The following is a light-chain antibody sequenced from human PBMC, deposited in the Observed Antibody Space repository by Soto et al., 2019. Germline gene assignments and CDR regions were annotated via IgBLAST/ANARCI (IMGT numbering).Light chain of an antibody. CDR3: SSYTSSSTYV. CDR2: EVN. Sequence: QSALTQPRSVSGSPGQSVTISCTGTSSDVGGYNYVSWYQHHPGKAPKLLIYEVNNRPSGVSDRFSGSKSGNVASLTISWLQAEDEADYYCSSYTSSSTYVFGTGTKLTVL. V-gene: IGLV2-14*01. CDR1: SSDVGGYNY. J-gene: IGLJ1*01.